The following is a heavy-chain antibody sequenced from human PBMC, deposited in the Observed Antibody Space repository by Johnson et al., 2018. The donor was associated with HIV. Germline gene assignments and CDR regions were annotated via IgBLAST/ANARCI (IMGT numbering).Heavy chain of an antibody. CDR3: AREVDGFDI. V-gene: IGHV3-NL1*01. CDR2: IYSGGST. Sequence: QVQLVESGGGVVQPGRSLRLSCAASGFTFSSYAMHWVRQAPGKGLEWVAVIYSGGSTYYADSVKGRFTISRDNAKNTLYLHMNSLRAEDTAVYYCAREVDGFDIWGQGTMVTVSS. J-gene: IGHJ3*02. CDR1: GFTFSSYA.